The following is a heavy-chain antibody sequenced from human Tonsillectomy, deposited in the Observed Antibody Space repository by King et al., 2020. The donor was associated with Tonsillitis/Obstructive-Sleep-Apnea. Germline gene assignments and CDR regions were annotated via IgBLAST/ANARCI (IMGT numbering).Heavy chain of an antibody. Sequence: VQLQESGPGLVKPSQTLSLTCTVSGGSINSGGYYWSWIRQHPGKGLEWIGDIYYSGSTHYNPSLKSRVTISVDTSKNQFSLKLSSVTAAATAVYYCASGPNKYYFDYWGQGTLVTVSS. CDR2: IYYSGST. D-gene: IGHD1/OR15-1a*01. J-gene: IGHJ4*02. V-gene: IGHV4-31*03. CDR3: ASGPNKYYFDY. CDR1: GGSINSGGYY.